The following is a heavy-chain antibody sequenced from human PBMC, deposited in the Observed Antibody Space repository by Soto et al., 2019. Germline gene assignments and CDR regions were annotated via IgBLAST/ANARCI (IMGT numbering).Heavy chain of an antibody. D-gene: IGHD6-13*01. V-gene: IGHV3-33*01. Sequence: QVHLVESGGGVVQPGTSLRLSCAASGFSFSDYGMNWVRQAPGKGLEWLTIIWFDASHEYYADSVKGRFTISRDNSNNTLYLQLNSLTADDTAVYFCARDQGKATADGPLGNGLDVWGQGTAVTVSS. CDR2: IWFDASHE. J-gene: IGHJ6*02. CDR3: ARDQGKATADGPLGNGLDV. CDR1: GFSFSDYG.